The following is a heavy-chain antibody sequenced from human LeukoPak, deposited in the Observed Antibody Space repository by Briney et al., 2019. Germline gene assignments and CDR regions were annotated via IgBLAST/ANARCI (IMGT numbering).Heavy chain of an antibody. CDR1: GFTFSSYS. Sequence: PGGSLRLSCAASGFTFSSYSMNWVRQAPGKGLEWVSYISSSSSTIYYADSVKGRFTISRDNAKNSLYLQMNSLRAEDTAVYYCARDGRRGYSYGFDYWGQGTLVTVSS. D-gene: IGHD5-18*01. V-gene: IGHV3-48*04. CDR3: ARDGRRGYSYGFDY. CDR2: ISSSSSTI. J-gene: IGHJ4*02.